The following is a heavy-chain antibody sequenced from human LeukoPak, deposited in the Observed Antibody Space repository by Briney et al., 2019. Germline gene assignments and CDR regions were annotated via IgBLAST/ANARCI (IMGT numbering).Heavy chain of an antibody. CDR1: GGSISSGGYY. J-gene: IGHJ4*02. CDR2: ICYSGST. CDR3: ARGVVPYFFDY. V-gene: IGHV4-31*03. Sequence: SETLSLTCTVSGGSISSGGYYWSWIRQHPGKGLEWIGYICYSGSTYYNPSLKSRVTISVDTSKNQFSLKLSSVTAADTAVYYCARGVVPYFFDYWGQGTLVTVSS. D-gene: IGHD2-2*01.